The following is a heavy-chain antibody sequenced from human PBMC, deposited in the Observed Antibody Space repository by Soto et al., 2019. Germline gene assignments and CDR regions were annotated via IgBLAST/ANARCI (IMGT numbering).Heavy chain of an antibody. CDR3: ARHLGLVVDIVATWNWFDP. J-gene: IGHJ5*02. Sequence: SETLSLTCTVSGGSISSYYWSWIRQPPGKGLEWIGYIYYSGSTNYNPSLKSRVTISVDTSKNQFSLKLSSVTAADTAVYYCARHLGLVVDIVATWNWFDPWGQGTLVTVSS. CDR2: IYYSGST. CDR1: GGSISSYY. D-gene: IGHD5-12*01. V-gene: IGHV4-59*08.